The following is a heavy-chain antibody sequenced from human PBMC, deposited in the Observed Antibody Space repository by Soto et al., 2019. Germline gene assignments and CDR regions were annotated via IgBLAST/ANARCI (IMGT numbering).Heavy chain of an antibody. V-gene: IGHV1-18*01. CDR3: ARVDYGDYARWAFEI. CDR1: GYTFTSYG. D-gene: IGHD4-17*01. J-gene: IGHJ3*02. Sequence: ASVKVSCKASGYTFTSYGISWVRQAPGQGLEWMGWISAYNGNTNYAQKLQGRVTMTTDTSTSTAYMELRSLRSDDTAVYYCARVDYGDYARWAFEIWGQGTMVTVSS. CDR2: ISAYNGNT.